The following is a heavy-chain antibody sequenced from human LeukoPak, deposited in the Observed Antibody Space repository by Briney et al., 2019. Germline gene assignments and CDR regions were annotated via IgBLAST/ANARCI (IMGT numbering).Heavy chain of an antibody. V-gene: IGHV3-9*01. D-gene: IGHD5-18*01. CDR3: AHRDTTMVKIDY. Sequence: PGGSLRLSCAASGFTFDDYAMHWVRQAPGKGLEWVSGISWNSGSIGYADSVKGRFTISRDNAKNSLYLQMNSLATADTAVYFCAHRDTTMVKIDYWGQGTLVTVSS. CDR1: GFTFDDYA. J-gene: IGHJ4*02. CDR2: ISWNSGSI.